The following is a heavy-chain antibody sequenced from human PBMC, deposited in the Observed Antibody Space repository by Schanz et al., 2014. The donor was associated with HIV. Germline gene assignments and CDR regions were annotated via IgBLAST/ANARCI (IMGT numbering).Heavy chain of an antibody. D-gene: IGHD3-3*02. V-gene: IGHV1-69*01. CDR2: IIPIFGTA. CDR3: ARAAFSSEYYYGMDV. CDR1: GGTFSSNA. J-gene: IGHJ6*02. Sequence: QVQLVQPGAEVKKPGSSVKVSCKASGGTFSSNAISWVRQAPGQGLEWMGGIIPIFGTANYAQKFQGRVTIIADESTSTAYMELSSLRSADTAVYFCARAAFSSEYYYGMDVWGQGTTVTVSS.